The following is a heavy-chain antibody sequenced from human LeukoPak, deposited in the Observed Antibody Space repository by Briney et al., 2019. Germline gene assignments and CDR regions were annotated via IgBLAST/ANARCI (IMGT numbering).Heavy chain of an antibody. J-gene: IGHJ4*02. CDR1: GYTFTSYD. V-gene: IGHV1-8*01. CDR2: MNPKSGNT. Sequence: ASVTVSFKASGYTFTSYDINWVRQATGQGRAGMGWMNPKSGNTGYAQKFQGRVTMTRDTSISTACMELSSLRSEDTAVYYCARVTGSIDYWGQGTLVTVSS. D-gene: IGHD1-26*01. CDR3: ARVTGSIDY.